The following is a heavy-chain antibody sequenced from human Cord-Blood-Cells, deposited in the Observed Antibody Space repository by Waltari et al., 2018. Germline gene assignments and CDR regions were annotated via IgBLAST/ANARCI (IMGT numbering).Heavy chain of an antibody. CDR3: ARGPMGYGFAFDI. CDR1: GGTFSSYA. V-gene: IGHV1-69*10. J-gene: IGHJ3*02. CDR2: FIPFLGVA. D-gene: IGHD2-8*01. Sequence: QVQLVQSGAEVKKPGSSVKVSCKASGGTFSSYAISWVRQAPGQGLEWMGGFIPFLGVAKYAKKFQVRVAVTADKSTSTAYMELSSLRSEETAVYYCARGPMGYGFAFDIWGQGTMVTVSS.